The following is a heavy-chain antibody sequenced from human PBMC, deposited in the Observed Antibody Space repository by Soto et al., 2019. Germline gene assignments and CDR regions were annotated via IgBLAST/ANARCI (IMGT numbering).Heavy chain of an antibody. J-gene: IGHJ2*01. Sequence: EVQLVESGGGLVQPGRSLRLSCAASGFTFDDYAMNWVRQAPGKGLEWVSSISWNSGNIVYADSVKGRFTISRDNAKNSLYLQMSSLRAEDTAFYDCAKGHTTSVFSYFDLWGRGVLVTVSS. D-gene: IGHD1-1*01. CDR3: AKGHTTSVFSYFDL. CDR1: GFTFDDYA. V-gene: IGHV3-9*01. CDR2: ISWNSGNI.